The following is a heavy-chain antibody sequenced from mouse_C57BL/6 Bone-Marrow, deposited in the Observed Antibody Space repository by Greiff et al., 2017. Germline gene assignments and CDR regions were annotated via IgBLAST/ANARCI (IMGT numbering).Heavy chain of an antibody. CDR3: ARYVYWIFDY. J-gene: IGHJ2*01. CDR2: IYPGGGYT. V-gene: IGHV1-63*01. CDR1: GYTFTNYW. D-gene: IGHD2-3*01. Sequence: VQLQQSGAELVRPGTSVKMSCKASGYTFTNYWIGWAKQRPGHGLEWIGDIYPGGGYTNYNEKFKGKATLTANKSSSTAYMQFSSLTSEDSAIYSCARYVYWIFDYWGQGTTLTVSS.